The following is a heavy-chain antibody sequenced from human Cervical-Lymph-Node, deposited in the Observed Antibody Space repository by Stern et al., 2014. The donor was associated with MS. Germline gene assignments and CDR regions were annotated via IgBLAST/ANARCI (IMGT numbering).Heavy chain of an antibody. J-gene: IGHJ5*02. CDR3: ARDLGGDGWFDP. Sequence: VQLVESGPGLVKPSQTLSLTCTVSGGSIRNDGYYWSWIRQPPGKGLEWIGCIYNSGSPYYNPSLKSRVTISVDTSKSQFSLKLNSVTAADTAVYYCARDLGGDGWFDPWGQGTLVTVSS. V-gene: IGHV4-31*03. CDR1: GGSIRNDGYY. CDR2: IYNSGSP. D-gene: IGHD4-17*01.